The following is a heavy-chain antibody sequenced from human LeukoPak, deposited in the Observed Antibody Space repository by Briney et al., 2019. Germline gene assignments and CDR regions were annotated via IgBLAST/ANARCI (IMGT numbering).Heavy chain of an antibody. J-gene: IGHJ4*02. Sequence: PSETLSLTCTVSGASLTTHYWAWIRQPPGKGLEWIGFVSKTGNTNYNASLKSRVTISADTSKNTFSLKLSSLTAADTAVYFCARRGAPSKFYYFDSWGQGTQVTVSS. CDR2: VSKTGNT. V-gene: IGHV4-59*08. D-gene: IGHD1-26*01. CDR1: GASLTTHY. CDR3: ARRGAPSKFYYFDS.